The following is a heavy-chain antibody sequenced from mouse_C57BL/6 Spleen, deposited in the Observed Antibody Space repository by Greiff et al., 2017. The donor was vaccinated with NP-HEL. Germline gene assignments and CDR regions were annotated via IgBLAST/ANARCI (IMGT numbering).Heavy chain of an antibody. Sequence: EVQLVESGGGLVQPKGSLKLSCAASGFSFNTYAMNWVRQAPGKGLEWVARIRSKSNNYATYYADSVKDRFTISRDDSESMLYLQMNNLKTEDTAMYYCVRPLITGGFAYWGQGTLVTVSA. D-gene: IGHD1-1*01. V-gene: IGHV10-1*01. CDR3: VRPLITGGFAY. J-gene: IGHJ3*01. CDR2: IRSKSNNYAT. CDR1: GFSFNTYA.